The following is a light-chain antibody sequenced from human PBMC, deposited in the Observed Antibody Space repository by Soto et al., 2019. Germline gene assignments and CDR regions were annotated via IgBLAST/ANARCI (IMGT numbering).Light chain of an antibody. CDR2: RNN. V-gene: IGLV1-47*01. J-gene: IGLJ3*02. CDR3: AAWDDSLSAV. Sequence: QSVLTQPPSASGTPGQRVTISCSGSSSNIGSNYVYWYQQLPGTAPKLLIYRNNQRPSGVPDRFSGSKSGTSASLAISGLRSEDEADDYCAAWDDSLSAVFGGGTKLTFL. CDR1: SSNIGSNY.